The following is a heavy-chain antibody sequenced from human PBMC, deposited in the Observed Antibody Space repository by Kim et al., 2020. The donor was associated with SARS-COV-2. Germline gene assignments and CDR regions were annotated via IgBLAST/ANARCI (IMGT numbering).Heavy chain of an antibody. Sequence: SETLSLTCTVSGGSISSYYWSWIRQPPGKGLEWIGYIYYSGSTNYNPSLKSRVTISVDTSKNQFSLKLSSVTAVDTAVYYCARHKGGTIFGVVIIPGAFDIWGQGTMVTVSS. V-gene: IGHV4-59*08. J-gene: IGHJ3*02. CDR3: ARHKGGTIFGVVIIPGAFDI. CDR1: GGSISSYY. D-gene: IGHD3-3*01. CDR2: IYYSGST.